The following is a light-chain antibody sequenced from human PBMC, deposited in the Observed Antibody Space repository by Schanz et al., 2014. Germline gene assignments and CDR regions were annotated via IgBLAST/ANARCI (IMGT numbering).Light chain of an antibody. CDR1: QSVSSN. V-gene: IGKV3-20*01. CDR3: QQYGNSPPYT. Sequence: EIVLTQSPATLSLSPGERATLSCRASQSVSSNLAWYQQKPGQAPRLLIYGASNRATGIPDRFSGSGSGTVFTLTISRLEPEDFAVYYCQQYGNSPPYTFGQGTKLEIK. J-gene: IGKJ2*01. CDR2: GAS.